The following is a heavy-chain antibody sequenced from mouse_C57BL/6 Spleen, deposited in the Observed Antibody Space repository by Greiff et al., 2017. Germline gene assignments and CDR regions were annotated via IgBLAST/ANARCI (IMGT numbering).Heavy chain of an antibody. D-gene: IGHD2-1*01. V-gene: IGHV1-26*01. J-gene: IGHJ4*01. Sequence: EVQLQQSGPELVKPGASVKISCKASGYTFTDYYMNWVKQSHGKSLEWIGDINPNNGGTSYNQKFKGKATLTVDKSSSTAYMELRSLTSEDSAVYYCARRDGNYDYAMDYWGQGTSVTVSS. CDR1: GYTFTDYY. CDR3: ARRDGNYDYAMDY. CDR2: INPNNGGT.